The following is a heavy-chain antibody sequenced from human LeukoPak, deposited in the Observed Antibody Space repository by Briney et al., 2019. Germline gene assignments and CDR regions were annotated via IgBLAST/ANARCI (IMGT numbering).Heavy chain of an antibody. CDR3: AKDGYQTGHFHY. J-gene: IGHJ4*02. CDR2: ISGSGGST. V-gene: IGHV3-23*01. Sequence: PGGSLRLSCAASGFTFSSYAMSWVRQAPGKGLDWVSAISGSGGSTYYADSVKGRFTISRDNSKNTLYLQMNSLRAEDTAVYYCAKDGYQTGHFHYWDQGTLVTVSS. D-gene: IGHD7-27*01. CDR1: GFTFSSYA.